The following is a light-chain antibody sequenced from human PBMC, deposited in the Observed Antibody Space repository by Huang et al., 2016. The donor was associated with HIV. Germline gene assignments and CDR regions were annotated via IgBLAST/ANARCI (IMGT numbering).Light chain of an antibody. J-gene: IGKJ1*01. CDR1: QSVSSN. V-gene: IGKV3-15*01. Sequence: EIVMTQSPATLSVSPGERATLSCRASQSVSSNLAWYQQKPGQAPRLLIYAASTRATGIPARFSGSGSGTEFTLTISSLQSEDLAVYYFQQYNNWPRTFGQGTKVEIK. CDR3: QQYNNWPRT. CDR2: AAS.